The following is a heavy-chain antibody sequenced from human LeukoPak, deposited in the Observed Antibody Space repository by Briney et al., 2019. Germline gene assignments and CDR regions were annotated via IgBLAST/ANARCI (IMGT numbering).Heavy chain of an antibody. D-gene: IGHD6-19*01. CDR2: IYHSGST. CDR1: GGSISSSNW. Sequence: SGTLSLTCAVSGGSISSSNWWSWVRQPPGKGLEWIGEIYHSGSTNYNPSLKSRVTISVDTSKNHFSLKLSSVTAADSAVYYCARQAGAIGWYYFDYWGQGTLVTVSS. V-gene: IGHV4-4*02. J-gene: IGHJ4*02. CDR3: ARQAGAIGWYYFDY.